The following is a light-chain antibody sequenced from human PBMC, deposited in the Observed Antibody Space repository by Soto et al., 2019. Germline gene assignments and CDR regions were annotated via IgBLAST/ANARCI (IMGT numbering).Light chain of an antibody. CDR3: QQDSSWPLT. CDR1: QSVSSI. Sequence: EIVMTQSPATLSVSPGERATLSFMASQSVSSILAWYQQKPGQAPRLLIYGASIRATGVPATFSGSGSGTKFTLSISSLQSEHLGVYYCQQDSSWPLTFGGGTKVDIK. CDR2: GAS. V-gene: IGKV3-15*01. J-gene: IGKJ4*01.